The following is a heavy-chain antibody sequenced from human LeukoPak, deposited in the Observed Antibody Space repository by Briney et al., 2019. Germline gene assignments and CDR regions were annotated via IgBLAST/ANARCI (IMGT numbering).Heavy chain of an antibody. V-gene: IGHV3-20*04. CDR2: INWNGGST. CDR3: ARVLEGSDGSYAY. J-gene: IGHJ4*02. D-gene: IGHD1-26*01. CDR1: GFTFDDYV. Sequence: RPGGSLRLSCAASGFTFDDYVMSWVRQAPGKGLEWVPGINWNGGSTGYADSVKGRFTISRDNAKNSPYLQMNSLRAEDTALYYCARVLEGSDGSYAYWGQGTLVTVSS.